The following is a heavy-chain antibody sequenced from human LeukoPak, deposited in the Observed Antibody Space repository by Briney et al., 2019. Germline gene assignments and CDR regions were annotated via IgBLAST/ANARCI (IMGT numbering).Heavy chain of an antibody. V-gene: IGHV4-39*01. CDR2: LYYSGST. Sequence: SETLSLTCTVSGGSISSSAYCWGWIRQPPGKGLEWIGSLYYSGSTYYNPSLKSRATISVDTSKKQFSLKLTSVTAADTAVYYCARQGGSPDWFDPWGQGTLVTVSS. CDR1: GGSISSSAYC. J-gene: IGHJ5*02. CDR3: ARQGGSPDWFDP. D-gene: IGHD1-26*01.